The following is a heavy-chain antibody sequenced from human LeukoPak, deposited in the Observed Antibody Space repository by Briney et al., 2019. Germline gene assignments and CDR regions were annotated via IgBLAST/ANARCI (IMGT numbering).Heavy chain of an antibody. Sequence: ASVKVSCKASGYTFTGYYMHWVRQAPGQGLEWMGWINPNSGGTNYAQKFQGRVTMTRDTSISTAYMELSRLRSDDTAVYYCARGHSSRPNWFDPWGQGTLVAVSS. J-gene: IGHJ5*02. CDR2: INPNSGGT. CDR3: ARGHSSRPNWFDP. V-gene: IGHV1-2*02. D-gene: IGHD6-13*01. CDR1: GYTFTGYY.